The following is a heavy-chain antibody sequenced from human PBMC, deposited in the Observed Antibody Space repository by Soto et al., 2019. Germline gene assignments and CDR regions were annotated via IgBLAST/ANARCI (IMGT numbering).Heavy chain of an antibody. CDR2: ISGSDGIT. D-gene: IGHD3-9*01. CDR1: GFTFSSHA. V-gene: IGHV3-23*01. CDR3: AKFYSDFSPGYYGGPFRN. Sequence: EVQLLESGGGLVQPGGSLRLSCAASGFTFSSHAMSWVRQAPGKGLEWVSGISGSDGITYYADSVKGRFTISRDNSDNMLYMQMNSLRAEDTAIYYCAKFYSDFSPGYYGGPFRNWGQGTLVTVSS. J-gene: IGHJ4*02.